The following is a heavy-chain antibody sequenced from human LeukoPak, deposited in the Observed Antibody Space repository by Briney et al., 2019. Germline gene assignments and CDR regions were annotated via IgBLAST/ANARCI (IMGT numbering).Heavy chain of an antibody. CDR2: MNPNSGNT. Sequence: ASVKVSCKASGYTFTSYDINWMRQATGQGLEWMGWMNPNSGNTGYAQKFQDRVTMTRNTSIKTAYMELSSPRSEDMAVYYCARGFRDSSGRKPDYWGQGTLVTASS. CDR1: GYTFTSYD. CDR3: ARGFRDSSGRKPDY. J-gene: IGHJ4*02. V-gene: IGHV1-8*01. D-gene: IGHD3-22*01.